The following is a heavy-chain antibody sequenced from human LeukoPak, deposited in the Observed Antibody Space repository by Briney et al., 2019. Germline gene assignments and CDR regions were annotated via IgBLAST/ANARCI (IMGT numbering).Heavy chain of an antibody. D-gene: IGHD6-19*01. CDR3: ARDSSGWYHWFVP. CDR1: GYTFTSYD. Sequence: ASVKVSCKASGYTFTSYDINWVRQATGQGLEGMGWMNPNSGNTGYAQKFQGRVTMTRNTSISTAYMELSSLRSEDTAVYYCARDSSGWYHWFVPWGQGTLVTVSS. J-gene: IGHJ5*02. V-gene: IGHV1-8*01. CDR2: MNPNSGNT.